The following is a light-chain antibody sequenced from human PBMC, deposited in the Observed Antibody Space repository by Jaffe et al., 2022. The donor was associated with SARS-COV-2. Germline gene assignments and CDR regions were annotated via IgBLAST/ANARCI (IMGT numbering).Light chain of an antibody. CDR3: SSYINRGTPYV. CDR2: DVA. V-gene: IGLV2-14*01. CDR1: SSDVGAYNY. J-gene: IGLJ1*01. Sequence: QSALTQPASVSGSPGQSITISCTGTSSDVGAYNYVAWYQQFPGKAPKLLIYDVANRPSGVSDRFSGSKSGNTASLIISGLQAEDEADYYCSSYINRGTPYVFATGTKVTVL.